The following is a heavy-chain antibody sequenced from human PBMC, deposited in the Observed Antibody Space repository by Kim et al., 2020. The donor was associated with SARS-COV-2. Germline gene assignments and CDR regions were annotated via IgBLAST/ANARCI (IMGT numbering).Heavy chain of an antibody. J-gene: IGHJ3*02. V-gene: IGHV1-69*13. CDR3: ARDHYDYICGSYRHYAFDI. CDR1: GGTFSSYA. D-gene: IGHD3-16*02. CDR2: IIPIFGTA. Sequence: SVKVSCKASGGTFSSYAISWVRQAPGQGLEWMGGIIPIFGTANYAQKFQGRVTITADESTSTAYMELSSLRSEDTAVYYCARDHYDYICGSYRHYAFDIWGQGTMVTVSS.